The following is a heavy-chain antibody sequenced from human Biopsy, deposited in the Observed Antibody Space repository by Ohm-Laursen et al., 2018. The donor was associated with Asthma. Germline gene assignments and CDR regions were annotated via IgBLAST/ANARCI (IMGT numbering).Heavy chain of an antibody. J-gene: IGHJ3*02. CDR1: GGSISRGDYS. Sequence: SDTLSLTCAVSGGSISRGDYSWSWIRQPPGKGLEWIGFISPSGNTYYSPSLRSRLTISVARSKNQFSLRRSSVTAADTAMYYCARDYGDYVWRAFDIWGQGTMVTVSS. CDR2: ISPSGNT. V-gene: IGHV4-30-2*01. CDR3: ARDYGDYVWRAFDI. D-gene: IGHD4-17*01.